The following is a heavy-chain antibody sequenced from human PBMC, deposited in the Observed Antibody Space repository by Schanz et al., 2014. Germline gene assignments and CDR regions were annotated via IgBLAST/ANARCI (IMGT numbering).Heavy chain of an antibody. V-gene: IGHV1-69*02. J-gene: IGHJ3*02. CDR1: GGTFSSDT. CDR2: IVPSLGLA. Sequence: QVHLVQSGAEVKKPGSSVKVSCKASGGTFSSDTFSWVRQAPGQGLEWMGRIVPSLGLAKYEQKFQDKVTITADTSTNTAYMELSGLRSEDTAVYYCARGGGPEDVFDIWGQGTILTVSS. CDR3: ARGGGPEDVFDI. D-gene: IGHD2-15*01.